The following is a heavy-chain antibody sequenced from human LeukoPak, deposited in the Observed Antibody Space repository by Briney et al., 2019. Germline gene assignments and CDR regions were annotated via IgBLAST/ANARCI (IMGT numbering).Heavy chain of an antibody. CDR1: GFSVRTTY. J-gene: IGHJ5*02. D-gene: IGHD2-2*01. Sequence: GGSLRLSCAASGFSVRTTYMSWVRQAPGKGLEWVSAISGSGGSTYYADSVKGRFTISRDNSKNTLYLQMNSLRAEDTAVYYCAKGALPAAKGNWFDPWGQGTLVTVSS. CDR3: AKGALPAAKGNWFDP. CDR2: ISGSGGST. V-gene: IGHV3-23*01.